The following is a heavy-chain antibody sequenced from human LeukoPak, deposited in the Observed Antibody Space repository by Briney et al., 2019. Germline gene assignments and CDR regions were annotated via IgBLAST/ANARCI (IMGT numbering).Heavy chain of an antibody. CDR1: GGTFISYA. V-gene: IGHV1-69*13. CDR3: ARPVTTGQGAFDI. D-gene: IGHD1-14*01. J-gene: IGHJ3*02. CDR2: IIPIFGTA. Sequence: AVKVSCKASGGTFISYAISWVRQAPGQGLEWMGGIIPIFGTANYAQKFQGRVTITADESTSTAYMELSSLRSEDTAVYYCARPVTTGQGAFDIWGQGTMVTVSS.